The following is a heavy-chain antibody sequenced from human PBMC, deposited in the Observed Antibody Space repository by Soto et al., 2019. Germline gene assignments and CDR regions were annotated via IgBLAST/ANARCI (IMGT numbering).Heavy chain of an antibody. CDR2: FRSGGGT. CDR1: GDSISSYN. Sequence: QVQLQESGPGLVKPSETLSLTCTVSGDSISSYNLAWIRQPPGKGLEWIGYFRSGGGTSYNPSLRGRVAISAATSMKQFSLRLSSVTAADTAVYYCVRQGIGVLHGLVDVWGQGTTVTVSS. V-gene: IGHV4-59*08. J-gene: IGHJ6*02. CDR3: VRQGIGVLHGLVDV. D-gene: IGHD3-10*01.